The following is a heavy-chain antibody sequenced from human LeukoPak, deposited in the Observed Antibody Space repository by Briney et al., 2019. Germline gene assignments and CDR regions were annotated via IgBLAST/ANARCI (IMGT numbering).Heavy chain of an antibody. CDR2: ISPSSSTM. Sequence: GGSLRHSSAGSEFTFTTYNMHWVRHTPGQGLEWVSYISPSSSTMVYADSVQGRFTISRDNAKNSLYLQMNSLRAEDTAVYYCVSDPTGSFDDWGQGTLVTVSS. CDR3: VSDPTGSFDD. V-gene: IGHV3-48*01. D-gene: IGHD2-8*02. J-gene: IGHJ4*02. CDR1: EFTFTTYN.